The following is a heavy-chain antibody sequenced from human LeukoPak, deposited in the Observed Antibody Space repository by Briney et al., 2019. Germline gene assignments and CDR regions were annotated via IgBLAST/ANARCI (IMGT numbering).Heavy chain of an antibody. CDR3: AGDLAGDQPLGRAKDDY. CDR2: ISGSGGST. Sequence: PGGSLRLSCAASAFTFSSYAMSWVRQAPGKGLEWVSAISGSGGSTYYADSVKGRFTISRDTSKNTVSLQMNSLRAEDTAVYYCAGDLAGDQPLGRAKDDYWGQGTLVTVSS. J-gene: IGHJ4*02. V-gene: IGHV3-23*01. D-gene: IGHD1-1*01. CDR1: AFTFSSYA.